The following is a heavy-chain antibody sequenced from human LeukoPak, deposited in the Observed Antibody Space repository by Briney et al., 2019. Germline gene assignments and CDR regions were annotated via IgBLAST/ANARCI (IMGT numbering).Heavy chain of an antibody. CDR1: GITFEDYA. J-gene: IGHJ3*02. CDR2: ISWNSGKT. D-gene: IGHD3-3*01. Sequence: PGGSLRLSCAASGITFEDYAMYGLRQAPGKGLECVAGISWNSGKTGYADSVKGRFTVSRDNAKNSLFLQMNSLRTEDAALYYCVAGSGYSPADAFYIWGQGTRVTVSS. V-gene: IGHV3-9*01. CDR3: VAGSGYSPADAFYI.